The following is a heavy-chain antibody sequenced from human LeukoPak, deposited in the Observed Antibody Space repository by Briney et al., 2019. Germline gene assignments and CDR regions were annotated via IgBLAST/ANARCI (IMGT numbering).Heavy chain of an antibody. CDR2: ISAYXGNT. CDR3: ARGLAGYYDSSGYYYGYFDY. V-gene: IGHV1-18*01. D-gene: IGHD3-22*01. J-gene: IGHJ4*02. Sequence: VRQAPGXXLEWXGWISAYXGNTNYAQKLQGRVTMTTDTSTSTAYMELRSLRSDDTAVYYCARGLAGYYDSSGYYYGYFDYWGQGTLVTVSS.